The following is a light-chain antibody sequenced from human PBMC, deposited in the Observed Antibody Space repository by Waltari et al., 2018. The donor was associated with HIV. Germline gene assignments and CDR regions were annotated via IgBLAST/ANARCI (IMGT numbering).Light chain of an antibody. CDR3: QQYAKWPWT. Sequence: LVTTQSPVTLSVSPGARVTLSCRASQIVDTDLAWYRREPGQAPRLLVYDASTRATGISETFTASGSSTEFTLTISSLQPEDFAVYYCQQYAKWPWTFGLGTRVEVK. CDR1: QIVDTD. CDR2: DAS. V-gene: IGKV3D-15*01. J-gene: IGKJ1*01.